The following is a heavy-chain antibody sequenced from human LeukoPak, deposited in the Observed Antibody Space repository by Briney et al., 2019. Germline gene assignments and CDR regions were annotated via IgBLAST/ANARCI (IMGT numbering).Heavy chain of an antibody. J-gene: IGHJ4*02. Sequence: SETLSLTCIVSGGSVSNSNYYCGWVRQPPGKGLEWIGSIYYSGSTYYNPSLKSRVTISVDTSENQFSLKLSSVTAADTAVYYCARQRGYCSGGSCYGMFDYWGQGTLVTVSS. CDR1: GGSVSNSNYY. D-gene: IGHD2-15*01. V-gene: IGHV4-39*01. CDR2: IYYSGST. CDR3: ARQRGYCSGGSCYGMFDY.